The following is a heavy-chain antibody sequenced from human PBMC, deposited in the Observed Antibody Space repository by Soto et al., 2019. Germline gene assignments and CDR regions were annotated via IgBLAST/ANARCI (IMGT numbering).Heavy chain of an antibody. Sequence: VGSLRLSCAASGFTFSSYAMSWVRQAPGKGLEWVSAISGSGGSTYYADSVKGRFTISRDNSKNTLYLQMNSLRAEDTAVYYCAKGGRITIFGVVISGSDHYYYGMDVWGQGTTVTVSS. CDR3: AKGGRITIFGVVISGSDHYYYGMDV. D-gene: IGHD3-3*01. V-gene: IGHV3-23*01. CDR1: GFTFSSYA. J-gene: IGHJ6*02. CDR2: ISGSGGST.